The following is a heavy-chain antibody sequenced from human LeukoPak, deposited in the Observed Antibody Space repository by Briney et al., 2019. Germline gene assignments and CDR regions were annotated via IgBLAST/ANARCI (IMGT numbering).Heavy chain of an antibody. CDR3: ARRSGSMVRGVLGMDV. CDR2: IYPGDSDT. CDR1: GYSFTSYW. Sequence: GESLKISCKGSGYSFTSYWIGWVRQMPGKGLELMGIIYPGDSDTRYSPSFQGQVTISADKSISTAYLQWSSLKASDTAIYYCARRSGSMVRGVLGMDVWGKGTTVTISS. D-gene: IGHD3-10*01. J-gene: IGHJ6*04. V-gene: IGHV5-51*01.